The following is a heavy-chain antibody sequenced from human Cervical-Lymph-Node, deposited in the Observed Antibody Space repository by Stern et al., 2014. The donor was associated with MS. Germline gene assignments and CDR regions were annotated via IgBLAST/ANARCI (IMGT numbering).Heavy chain of an antibody. CDR3: ARSSTVTPNAFDI. J-gene: IGHJ3*02. V-gene: IGHV4-30-2*01. D-gene: IGHD4-17*01. CDR1: GGSISSGGYS. CDR2: IEHSGST. Sequence: LQLQESGSGLVKPSQTLSLTCAVSGGSISSGGYSWSWIRQPPGKGLEWIGYIEHSGSTYYNPSLKSRVTISVDRSKNQFSLKLSSVTAADTAVYYCARSSTVTPNAFDIWGQGTMVTVSS.